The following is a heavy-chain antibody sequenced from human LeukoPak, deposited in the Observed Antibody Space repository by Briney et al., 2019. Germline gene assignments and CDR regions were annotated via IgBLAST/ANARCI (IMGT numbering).Heavy chain of an antibody. CDR2: IYYSGST. V-gene: IGHV4-31*03. CDR1: GGSISSGGYY. Sequence: SETLSLTCTVSGGSISSGGYYWSWIRQHPGKGLEWIGYIYYSGSTYYNPSLNSRVTISVDTSKNQFSLKLSSVTAADTAVYYCARDYCGGDCYVGYGMDVWGQGTTVTVSS. J-gene: IGHJ6*02. CDR3: ARDYCGGDCYVGYGMDV. D-gene: IGHD2-21*02.